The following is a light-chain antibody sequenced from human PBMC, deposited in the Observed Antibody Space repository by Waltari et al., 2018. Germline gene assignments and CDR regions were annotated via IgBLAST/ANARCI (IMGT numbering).Light chain of an antibody. CDR2: WAS. Sequence: DIMMTQSPDSLAVSLGERATINCKASESVKYDSDNKNYLAWYQQKPGQPPNLLIHWASIRQSGVPDRFSGSGSGTDFTLTISSLQAEDVAVYYCQQYLSAPRTFGQGTVLEIK. J-gene: IGKJ2*02. CDR3: QQYLSAPRT. CDR1: ESVKYDSDNKNY. V-gene: IGKV4-1*01.